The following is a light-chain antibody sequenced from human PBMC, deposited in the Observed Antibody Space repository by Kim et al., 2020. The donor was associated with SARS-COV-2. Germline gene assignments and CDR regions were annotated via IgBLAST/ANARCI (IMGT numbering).Light chain of an antibody. J-gene: IGKJ1*01. CDR3: HLQGT. CDR1: ERVRSN. V-gene: IGKV3-15*01. Sequence: EIVMTQSPATLSVSPGERATLSCRASERVRSNVAWYQQKPGQAPRVVSYGASTRATGIPARFSGSGSGTEFTLTITSLQSEDCAVYYCHLQGTFGQGTKVDI. CDR2: GAS.